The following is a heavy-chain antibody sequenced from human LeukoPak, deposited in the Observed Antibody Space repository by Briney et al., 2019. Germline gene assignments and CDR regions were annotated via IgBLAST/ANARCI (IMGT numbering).Heavy chain of an antibody. V-gene: IGHV3-48*02. CDR2: ITSSSTTI. D-gene: IGHD5-24*01. Sequence: PGGSLRLSCAASGFTFSRYSMHWVRQAPGKGLEWVSFITSSSTTIYYADSVKGRFTISRDNAKNSLNLQMNTLRDEDTAVYFCARGGRHGFFDYWGQGTLVTVSS. CDR3: ARGGRHGFFDY. J-gene: IGHJ4*02. CDR1: GFTFSRYS.